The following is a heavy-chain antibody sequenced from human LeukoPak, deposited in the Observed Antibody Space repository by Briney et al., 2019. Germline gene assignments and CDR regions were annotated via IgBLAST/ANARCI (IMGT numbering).Heavy chain of an antibody. CDR2: INPNSGGT. CDR3: ASLESGLEEQLLKGYYYYGMDV. Sequence: GASVTVSCTASGYTFTGYYMHWVRQAPGQGLEWMGRINPNSGGTNYAQKFQGRVTMTRDTSISTAYMELSRLRSDDTAVYYCASLESGLEEQLLKGYYYYGMDVWGQGTTVTVSS. D-gene: IGHD2-2*01. V-gene: IGHV1-2*06. CDR1: GYTFTGYY. J-gene: IGHJ6*02.